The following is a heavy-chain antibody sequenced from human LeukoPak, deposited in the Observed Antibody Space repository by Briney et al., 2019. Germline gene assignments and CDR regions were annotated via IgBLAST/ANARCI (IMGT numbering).Heavy chain of an antibody. Sequence: GGSLRLSCAASGFTFSNYAVMWVRQAPGQGLEWVSAITSGGAPRYADSGKGRFTFSSDNSKNQLYLQMNSLRAEDTAQYFCARDPNGDYIGAFEFWGRGTVVTVSS. J-gene: IGHJ3*01. CDR3: ARDPNGDYIGAFEF. D-gene: IGHD4-17*01. CDR2: ITSGGAP. CDR1: GFTFSNYA. V-gene: IGHV3-23*01.